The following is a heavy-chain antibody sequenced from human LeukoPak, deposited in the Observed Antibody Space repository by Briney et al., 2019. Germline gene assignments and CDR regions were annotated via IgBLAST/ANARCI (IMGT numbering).Heavy chain of an antibody. V-gene: IGHV1-8*01. CDR1: GYTFTSYD. J-gene: IGHJ4*02. Sequence: GASVKVSCKASGYTFTSYDINWVRQATGQGLEWMGWMNPNSGNTGYAQKFQGRVTMTRNTSISTAYMELSSLRSEDTAVYYCARVRTLRRYSRSWYSMGYWGQGTLVTVSS. D-gene: IGHD6-13*01. CDR3: ARVRTLRRYSRSWYSMGY. CDR2: MNPNSGNT.